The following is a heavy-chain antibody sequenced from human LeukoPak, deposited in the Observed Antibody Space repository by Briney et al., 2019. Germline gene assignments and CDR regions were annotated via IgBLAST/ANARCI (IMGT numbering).Heavy chain of an antibody. J-gene: IGHJ6*02. CDR2: ISAYNGDT. D-gene: IGHD3-22*01. CDR3: ARGSYYDSSGYSDYYYYGMDV. V-gene: IGHV1-18*04. Sequence: ASVKVSCKASGYTFTGYYMHWVRQAPGQGLEWMGWISAYNGDTNYAQKLQGRVTMTTDTSTSTAYMELRSLRSDDTAVYYCARGSYYDSSGYSDYYYYGMDVWGQGTTVTVSS. CDR1: GYTFTGYY.